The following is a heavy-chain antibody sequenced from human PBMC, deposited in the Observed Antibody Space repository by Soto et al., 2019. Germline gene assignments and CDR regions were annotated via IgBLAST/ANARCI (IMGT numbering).Heavy chain of an antibody. CDR1: GFTFSSYA. CDR3: AKDPGARIAVAGTYFDY. J-gene: IGHJ4*02. D-gene: IGHD6-19*01. CDR2: ISGSGGST. V-gene: IGHV3-23*01. Sequence: SLRLSCAASGFTFSSYAMSWVRQAPGKGLEWVSAISGSGGSTYYADSVKGRFTISRDNSKNTLYLQMNSLRAEDTAVYYCAKDPGARIAVAGTYFDYWGQGTPVTVSS.